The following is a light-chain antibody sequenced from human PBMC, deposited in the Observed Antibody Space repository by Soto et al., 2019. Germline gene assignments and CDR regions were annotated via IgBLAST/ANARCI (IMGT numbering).Light chain of an antibody. J-gene: IGKJ1*01. Sequence: EIMMTQSPATLSVSPGERATLSCRASHTVTSNLAWYQQKPGQAPRLLIYGASTRATGIPARFSGSGSGTEFTLTIYSRQSEDFAVYYCQQYNYWPRTFGQGTKVEIK. CDR1: HTVTSN. CDR3: QQYNYWPRT. V-gene: IGKV3-15*01. CDR2: GAS.